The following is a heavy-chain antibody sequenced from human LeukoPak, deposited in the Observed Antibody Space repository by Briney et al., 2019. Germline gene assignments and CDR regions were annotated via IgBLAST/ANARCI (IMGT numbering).Heavy chain of an antibody. CDR3: ARGSVSHLAVYYYCYYGMDV. V-gene: IGHV1-8*01. CDR2: MNPNSGNT. Sequence: ASVKVSCKASGYTFTSYDINWVRQATGQGLEWMGWMNPNSGNTGYAQKFQGRVTMTRNTSISTAYMELSSLRSEDTAVYYCARGSVSHLAVYYYCYYGMDVWGQGTTVTVSS. D-gene: IGHD3-16*01. J-gene: IGHJ6*02. CDR1: GYTFTSYD.